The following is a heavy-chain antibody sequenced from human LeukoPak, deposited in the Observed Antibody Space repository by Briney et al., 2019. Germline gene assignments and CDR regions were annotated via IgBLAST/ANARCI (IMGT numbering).Heavy chain of an antibody. D-gene: IGHD5-24*01. CDR3: ARASRDGYNQNFDY. J-gene: IGHJ4*02. V-gene: IGHV5-51*01. CDR1: GYNFFSNYW. CDR2: LYPAGPDS. Sequence: GESLKISCKADGYNFFSNYWIAWVRQMPGKGLEWMGILYPAGPDSIYSPSFQGQVTISADQSISTSYLQWSSLQASDTAIYYCARASRDGYNQNFDYWGQGTQVTVSS.